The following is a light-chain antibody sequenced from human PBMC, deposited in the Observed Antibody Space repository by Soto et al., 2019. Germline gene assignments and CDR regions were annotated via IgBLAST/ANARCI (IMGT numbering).Light chain of an antibody. CDR3: HQYNNWPLT. Sequence: EIVMTQSPATLSVSPGERATLSCRASQSVGSYLAWYQQEPGQAPRLLIYGASTRATGIPARFSASGSGTDFTLTISSLQSEDFAVYYCHQYNNWPLTFGGGTKVEIK. J-gene: IGKJ4*01. V-gene: IGKV3-15*01. CDR1: QSVGSY. CDR2: GAS.